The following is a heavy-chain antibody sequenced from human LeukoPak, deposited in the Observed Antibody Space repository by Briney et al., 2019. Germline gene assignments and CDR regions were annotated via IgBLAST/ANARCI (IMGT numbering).Heavy chain of an antibody. CDR3: ARGAFGVLLSAFDI. Sequence: SETLSLTCTVSGYSISSGYYWGWIRQPPGKGLEWIGNIYHSGSTYSNSSLKSRVIISVDTSKNQFSLKLSSVTAADTAVYWCARGAFGVLLSAFDIWGQGTMVTVSS. J-gene: IGHJ3*02. V-gene: IGHV4-38-2*02. D-gene: IGHD3-3*01. CDR2: IYHSGST. CDR1: GYSISSGYY.